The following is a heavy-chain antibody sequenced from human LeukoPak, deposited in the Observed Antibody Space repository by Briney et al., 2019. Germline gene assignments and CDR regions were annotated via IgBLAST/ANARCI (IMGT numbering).Heavy chain of an antibody. D-gene: IGHD1-14*01. Sequence: GGSLRLSCAASGFTFSSYSMNWVRQAPGKGLEWVSYISSSSSTIYYADSVKGRFTISRDNAKNSLYLQMNSLRAEDTAVYYCARPTWVEPQYYFDYWGQGTLVTVSS. V-gene: IGHV3-48*01. CDR3: ARPTWVEPQYYFDY. CDR1: GFTFSSYS. J-gene: IGHJ4*02. CDR2: ISSSSSTI.